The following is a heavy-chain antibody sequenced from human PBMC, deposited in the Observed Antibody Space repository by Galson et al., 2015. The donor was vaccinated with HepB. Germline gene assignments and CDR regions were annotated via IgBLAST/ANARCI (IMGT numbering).Heavy chain of an antibody. J-gene: IGHJ6*02. D-gene: IGHD1-26*01. CDR2: ISYDGGNK. CDR1: GFTFHTFT. Sequence: SLRLSCAASGFTFHTFTMRWVRQAPGKGLEWVAVISYDGGNKYYRDSVKGRFTISRDNSKNTLSLQMSSLRPEDTAVYYCVRDLRGELPDAGDYHYGLDVWGQGTTVTVSS. V-gene: IGHV3-30*04. CDR3: VRDLRGELPDAGDYHYGLDV.